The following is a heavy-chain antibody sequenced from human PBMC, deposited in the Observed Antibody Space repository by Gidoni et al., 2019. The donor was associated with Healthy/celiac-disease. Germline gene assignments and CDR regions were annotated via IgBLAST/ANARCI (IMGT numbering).Heavy chain of an antibody. J-gene: IGHJ4*02. CDR2: IGTAGDT. Sequence: EVQLVESGGGLVQPGGSLSISCAASGFTFSSYDMHWVRQATGKGLEWVSAIGTAGDTYYPGSVKGRFTISRENAKNSLYLQMNSLRAGDTAVYYCARGRKGGIDYWGQGTLVTVSS. V-gene: IGHV3-13*01. D-gene: IGHD3-16*01. CDR3: ARGRKGGIDY. CDR1: GFTFSSYD.